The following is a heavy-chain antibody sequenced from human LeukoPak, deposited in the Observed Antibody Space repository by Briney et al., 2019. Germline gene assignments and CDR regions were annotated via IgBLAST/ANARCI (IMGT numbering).Heavy chain of an antibody. CDR2: INPNSGGT. CDR1: RYTFTGYY. D-gene: IGHD3-3*01. J-gene: IGHJ4*02. CDR3: AKGYEYYFDY. V-gene: IGHV1-2*02. Sequence: EASVKVSCKASRYTFTGYYMHWVRQAPGQGLEWMGWINPNSGGTDYAQKFQGRVTMTRDTSISTAYMEPSRLRSDDTAVYYCAKGYEYYFDYWGQGTLVTVSS.